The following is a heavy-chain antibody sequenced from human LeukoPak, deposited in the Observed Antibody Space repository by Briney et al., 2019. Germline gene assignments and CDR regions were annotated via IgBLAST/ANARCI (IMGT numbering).Heavy chain of an antibody. J-gene: IGHJ4*02. CDR2: IIPIFGTA. Sequence: GSSVKVSCKAFGGSFRSEAISWVRQAPGQGLEWMGGIIPIFGTANYAQKFQGRVTITTDESTSTAYMEVSSLRSEDTAVYYCGRKAGDCGGGSCYSIDYWGQGTLVTVSS. CDR1: GGSFRSEA. CDR3: GRKAGDCGGGSCYSIDY. V-gene: IGHV1-69*05. D-gene: IGHD2-15*01.